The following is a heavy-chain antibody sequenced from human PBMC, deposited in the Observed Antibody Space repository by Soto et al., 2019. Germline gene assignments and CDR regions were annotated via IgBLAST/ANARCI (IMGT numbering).Heavy chain of an antibody. J-gene: IGHJ4*02. CDR2: ISSSFSYI. CDR3: ARDGRDGYHFDY. V-gene: IGHV3-21*01. CDR1: GFTFSSYS. Sequence: EVQLVESGGGPVKPGGSLRLSCAASGFTFSSYSMNWVRQAPGKGLEWVSSISSSFSYIYYADSVKGRFTISRDNAKNSLYLQMNSLRAEDTAVYYCARDGRDGYHFDYWGQGTLVTVSS. D-gene: IGHD5-12*01.